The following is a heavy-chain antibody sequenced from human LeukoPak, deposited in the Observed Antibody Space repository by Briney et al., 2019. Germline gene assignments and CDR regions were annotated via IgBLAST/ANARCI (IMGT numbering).Heavy chain of an antibody. CDR2: ISGSGGST. CDR1: GFTFSSYA. J-gene: IGHJ6*04. V-gene: IGHV3-23*01. CDR3: AKALHAYYYGSGSYYNSQAYYYGMDV. D-gene: IGHD3-10*01. Sequence: PGGSLRLSCAASGFTFSSYAMSWVRQAPGKGLEWVSAISGSGGSTYYADSVKGRFTISRDNSKNTLYVQMNSLRAEDTAVYYCAKALHAYYYGSGSYYNSQAYYYGMDVWGKGTTVTVSS.